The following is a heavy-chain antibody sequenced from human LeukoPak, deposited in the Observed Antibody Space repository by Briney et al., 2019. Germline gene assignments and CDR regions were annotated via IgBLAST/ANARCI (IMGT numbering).Heavy chain of an antibody. D-gene: IGHD2-21*02. CDR3: ASAYCGGDCYSPGATNYYYYGMDV. Sequence: ASVKVSRKASGYTCTSYDINWVRQATGQGLEWMGWMNPNSGNTGYAQKFQGRVTMTRNTSISTAYMELSSLRSEDTAVYYCASAYCGGDCYSPGATNYYYYGMDVWGQGTTVTVSS. CDR1: GYTCTSYD. CDR2: MNPNSGNT. J-gene: IGHJ6*02. V-gene: IGHV1-8*01.